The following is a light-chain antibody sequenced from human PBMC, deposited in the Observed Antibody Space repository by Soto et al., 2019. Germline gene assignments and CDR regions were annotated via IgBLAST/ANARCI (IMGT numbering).Light chain of an antibody. CDR1: QSVSSN. CDR2: GAS. J-gene: IGKJ1*01. V-gene: IGKV3-15*01. Sequence: EIVMTQSPATLSVSPGERATLSCRASQSVSSNLAWYQQKPGQAPRLLISGASTRATGIPARFSGSGSGTEFTLTISSLQSGDFALYYCQQYNIWPRTFGQGTKVEIK. CDR3: QQYNIWPRT.